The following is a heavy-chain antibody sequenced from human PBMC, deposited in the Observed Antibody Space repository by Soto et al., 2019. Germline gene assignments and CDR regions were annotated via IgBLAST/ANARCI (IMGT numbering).Heavy chain of an antibody. CDR1: GGTFSSYA. Sequence: GASVKVSCKASGGTFSSYAISWVRQAPGQGLEWMGGIIPIFGTANYAQKFQGRVTITADESTSTAYMELSSLRSEDTAVYYCARGDPSVGAAGNYYYGMDVWGQGTTVTVSS. D-gene: IGHD2-15*01. CDR2: IIPIFGTA. J-gene: IGHJ6*02. CDR3: ARGDPSVGAAGNYYYGMDV. V-gene: IGHV1-69*13.